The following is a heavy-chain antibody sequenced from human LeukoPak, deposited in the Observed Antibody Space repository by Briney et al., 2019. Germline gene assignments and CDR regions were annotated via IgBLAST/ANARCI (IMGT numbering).Heavy chain of an antibody. J-gene: IGHJ5*02. D-gene: IGHD2-2*01. Sequence: GASVKVSCKASGYTFTGYYMHWVRQAPGQGLEWMGWINPNSGGTNYAQKFQGRVTMTRDTSISTAYMELSRLRSDDTAVYYCARAVVVPATEGFDPWGQGTLVTVSS. V-gene: IGHV1-2*02. CDR1: GYTFTGYY. CDR2: INPNSGGT. CDR3: ARAVVVPATEGFDP.